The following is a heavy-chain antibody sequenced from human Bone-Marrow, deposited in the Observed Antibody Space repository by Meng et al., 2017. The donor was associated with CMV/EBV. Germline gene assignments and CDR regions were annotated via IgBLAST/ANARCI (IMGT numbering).Heavy chain of an antibody. CDR1: GFTFGDYA. CDR2: IRSKAYGGTT. Sequence: GESLKISCTASGFTFGDYAMSWVRQAPGKGLEWVGFIRSKAYGGTTEYAASVKGRFTISRDDSKSIAYLQMNSLKTEDTAVYYCARVRIPVALYGMDVWGQGTTVTVSS. CDR3: ARVRIPVALYGMDV. V-gene: IGHV3-49*04. D-gene: IGHD2-15*01. J-gene: IGHJ6*02.